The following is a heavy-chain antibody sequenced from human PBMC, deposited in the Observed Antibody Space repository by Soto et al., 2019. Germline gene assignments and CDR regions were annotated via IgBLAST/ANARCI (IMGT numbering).Heavy chain of an antibody. D-gene: IGHD3-3*01. J-gene: IGHJ5*02. CDR1: GGTFSSYA. CDR3: AQRFVRITIFGVAQGGWFDP. Sequence: SVKVSCKASGGTFSSYANSWVRQAPGQGLEWMGGIIPIFGTANYAQKFQGRVTITADKSTSTAYIELSSLRSEDTAVYYCAQRFVRITIFGVAQGGWFDPWGQGTLVTVSS. CDR2: IIPIFGTA. V-gene: IGHV1-69*06.